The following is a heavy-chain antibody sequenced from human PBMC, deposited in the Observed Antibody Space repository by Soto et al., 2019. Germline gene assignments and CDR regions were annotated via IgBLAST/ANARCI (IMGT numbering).Heavy chain of an antibody. D-gene: IGHD5-18*01. J-gene: IGHJ4*02. CDR3: ARRATAMVPYWFDY. V-gene: IGHV1-18*01. Sequence: QVQLVQSGAEVKKPGASVKVSCKASGYTFTSYGISWVRQATGQGLEWMGWISAYNGNTNYAQKLQGRVTMTTDTATSTDYMELRSLRSDDTAVYYCARRATAMVPYWFDYWGQGTLVTVSA. CDR2: ISAYNGNT. CDR1: GYTFTSYG.